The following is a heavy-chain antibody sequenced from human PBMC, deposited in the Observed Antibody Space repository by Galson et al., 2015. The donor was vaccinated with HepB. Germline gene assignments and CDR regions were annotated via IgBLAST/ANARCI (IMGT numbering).Heavy chain of an antibody. J-gene: IGHJ3*02. CDR2: IIPIFGTA. Sequence: SVKVSCKASGGTFSSYAISWVRQAPGQGLEWMGGIIPIFGTANYAQKFQGRVTITADESTSTAYMELSSLRSEDTAVYYCATDYGDVDAFDIWGQGTMVTVSS. CDR1: GGTFSSYA. V-gene: IGHV1-69*13. D-gene: IGHD4-17*01. CDR3: ATDYGDVDAFDI.